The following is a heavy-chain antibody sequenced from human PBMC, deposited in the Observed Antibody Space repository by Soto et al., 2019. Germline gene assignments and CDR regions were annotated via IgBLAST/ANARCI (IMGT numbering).Heavy chain of an antibody. CDR1: GGSFSGYY. V-gene: IGHV4-34*01. Sequence: SETLSLTCAVYGGSFSGYYWSWIRQPPGKGLEWIGEINHSGSTNYNPSLKSRVTISVDTSKNQFSLRLSSVTAADTAVYYCARDSLGVARGSFDYWGQGTLVTVSS. CDR3: ARDSLGVARGSFDY. J-gene: IGHJ4*02. CDR2: INHSGST. D-gene: IGHD3-10*01.